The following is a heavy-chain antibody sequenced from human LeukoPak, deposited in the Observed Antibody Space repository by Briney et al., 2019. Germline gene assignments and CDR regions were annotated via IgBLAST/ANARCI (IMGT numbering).Heavy chain of an antibody. Sequence: ASVKVSCKASGYTFTSYVSNWVRQATGQGLEWMGWMNPNSGNTGYAQKFQGRVTMTRDTSITTAYMELTSLSSDDTAVYYCASEPSLHSSSSSNYWGQGTLVTVSS. CDR2: MNPNSGNT. CDR1: GYTFTSYV. D-gene: IGHD6-6*01. CDR3: ASEPSLHSSSSSNY. J-gene: IGHJ4*02. V-gene: IGHV1-8*01.